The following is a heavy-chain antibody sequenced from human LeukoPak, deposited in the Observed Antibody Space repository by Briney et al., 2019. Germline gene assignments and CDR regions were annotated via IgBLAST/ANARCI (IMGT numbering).Heavy chain of an antibody. Sequence: AGESLKISCKGSGYSFTSYWIGWVRQMPGKGLEWMGIIYPGDSDTRYSPSFQGQVTISADKSISTAYLQWSSLKASDTAMYYCARGPLAAADHYNWFDPWGQGTLVTVSS. CDR3: ARGPLAAADHYNWFDP. CDR2: IYPGDSDT. D-gene: IGHD6-13*01. J-gene: IGHJ5*02. CDR1: GYSFTSYW. V-gene: IGHV5-51*01.